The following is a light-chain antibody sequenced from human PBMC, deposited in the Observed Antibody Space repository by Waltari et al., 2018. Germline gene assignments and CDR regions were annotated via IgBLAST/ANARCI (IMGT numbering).Light chain of an antibody. Sequence: QSALTQPRSVSGSPGQSVTISCTGTSSDVGGYNYVSWHQQHPDKAPKLFIYDVSKRPSGVPDRVSGSKSGNTASLTISGLQAEDEADYYCCSYAGSHWVFGGGTKLTVL. J-gene: IGLJ3*02. CDR2: DVS. CDR1: SSDVGGYNY. CDR3: CSYAGSHWV. V-gene: IGLV2-11*01.